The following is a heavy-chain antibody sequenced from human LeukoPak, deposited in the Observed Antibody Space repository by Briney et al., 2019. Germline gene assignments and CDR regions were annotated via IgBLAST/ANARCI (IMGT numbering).Heavy chain of an antibody. D-gene: IGHD2-15*01. CDR3: ARGGNCGGGTCYSDRGWFDP. Sequence: SETLSLTCTVSGGSITFSSYYWSWIRQPPGKGLEWIGYIYYSGSTNYNPSLKSRVTISVDTSKNQFSLKLSSVTAADTAVYYCARGGNCGGGTCYSDRGWFDPWGQGTLVTVSS. V-gene: IGHV4-61*01. J-gene: IGHJ5*02. CDR2: IYYSGST. CDR1: GGSITFSSYY.